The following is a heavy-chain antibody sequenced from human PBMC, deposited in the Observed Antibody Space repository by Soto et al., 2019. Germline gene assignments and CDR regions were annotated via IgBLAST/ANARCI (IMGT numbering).Heavy chain of an antibody. CDR1: GFTFKNYG. D-gene: IGHD2-2*01. J-gene: IGHJ6*02. CDR3: ARDRQHHLLLYGMAV. Sequence: GGSLRLTCAASGFTFKNYGIEWVRQAPGKGLEWVAVIEYDGNNKYYADSVKGRFTISRDNSKNMLYLQINSLRAEDTAVYYCARDRQHHLLLYGMAVWGQGTTVPVSS. CDR2: IEYDGNNK. V-gene: IGHV3-33*01.